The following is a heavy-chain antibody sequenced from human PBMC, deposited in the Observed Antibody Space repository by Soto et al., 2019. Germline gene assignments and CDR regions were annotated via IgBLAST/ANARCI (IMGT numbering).Heavy chain of an antibody. Sequence: SETLSLTCTVSGGSISSSSYYWGWIRQPPGKGLEWIGSIYYSGSTYYNPSLKSRVTISVDTSKNQFSLKLSSVTAADTAVYYCARHIGKTEQWLGYNWFDPWGQGTLVTVSS. D-gene: IGHD6-19*01. V-gene: IGHV4-39*01. CDR2: IYYSGST. J-gene: IGHJ5*02. CDR3: ARHIGKTEQWLGYNWFDP. CDR1: GGSISSSSYY.